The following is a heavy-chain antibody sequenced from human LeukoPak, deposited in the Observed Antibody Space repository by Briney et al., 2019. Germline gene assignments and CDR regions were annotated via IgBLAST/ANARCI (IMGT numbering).Heavy chain of an antibody. V-gene: IGHV4-34*01. CDR1: GGSFSGYY. D-gene: IGHD3-10*01. CDR3: ARGQWEVRGVIITNLDY. Sequence: SETLSLTCAVYGGSFSGYYWTWIRQPPGEGLEWIAEVKHTGSANYNPSLKSRVTVWMDTSKSRFFLNLTSVTAADTAVYYCARGQWEVRGVIITNLDYWGQGNLVTVSS. J-gene: IGHJ4*02. CDR2: VKHTGSA.